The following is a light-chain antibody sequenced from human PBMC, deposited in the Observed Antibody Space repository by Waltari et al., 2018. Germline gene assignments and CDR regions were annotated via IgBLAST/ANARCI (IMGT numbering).Light chain of an antibody. Sequence: SYEVTQPPSVSVSPRQRATITCSGEKLGSKYVSWYQQKSGQSPVLVIYRDDKRPSGNPERFSGSNSGNTATLTISGTQPMDEADYYCQAWDSSAFVFGAGTKVTVL. CDR3: QAWDSSAFV. V-gene: IGLV3-1*01. J-gene: IGLJ1*01. CDR2: RDD. CDR1: KLGSKY.